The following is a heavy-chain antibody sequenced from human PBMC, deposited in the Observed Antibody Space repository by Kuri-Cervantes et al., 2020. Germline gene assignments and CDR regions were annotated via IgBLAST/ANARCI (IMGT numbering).Heavy chain of an antibody. CDR1: GYTFTSYD. V-gene: IGHV1-18*01. J-gene: IGHJ4*02. Sequence: KVSCKASGYTFTSYDINWVRQAPAQGGEWVGLIIAHIGNTNSAQKFQGRVTMTTDTSTNTAYMELRGLRSDDTAVYYCARDGRGGYYQVSDYWGQGTLVTVSS. CDR2: IIAHIGNT. D-gene: IGHD1-26*01. CDR3: ARDGRGGYYQVSDY.